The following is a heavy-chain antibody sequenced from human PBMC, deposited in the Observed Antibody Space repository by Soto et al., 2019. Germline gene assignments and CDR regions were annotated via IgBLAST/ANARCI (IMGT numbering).Heavy chain of an antibody. V-gene: IGHV4-31*03. J-gene: IGHJ4*02. CDR2: IYNSGST. D-gene: IGHD3-10*01. Sequence: QVQLQESGPGLVKPSQTLSLTCTVSGGSINSGGYYWSWIREHPGKGLEWIGYIYNSGSTYYNPSLKVRVTKSVDTSKTQFSLKLSSVTAADTAVYCCARGITMVRGVIHTPYFDYWGQGTLVTVSS. CDR1: GGSINSGGYY. CDR3: ARGITMVRGVIHTPYFDY.